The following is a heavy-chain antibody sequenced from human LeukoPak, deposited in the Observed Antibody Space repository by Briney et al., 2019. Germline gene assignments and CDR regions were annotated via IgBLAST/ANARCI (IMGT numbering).Heavy chain of an antibody. D-gene: IGHD1-26*01. CDR2: IHHNVDIT. CDR3: ARDMSGTYSFDH. Sequence: GGSLRLSCSASGFTLTWHVMHWVRQAPGKALEYVSFIHHNVDITSYADSVRRRFTVSRDNSKNTLFLELSSLRSVDTAVYYCARDMSGTYSFDHWGQGTLVTVSS. V-gene: IGHV3-64D*06. CDR1: GFTLTWHV. J-gene: IGHJ4*02.